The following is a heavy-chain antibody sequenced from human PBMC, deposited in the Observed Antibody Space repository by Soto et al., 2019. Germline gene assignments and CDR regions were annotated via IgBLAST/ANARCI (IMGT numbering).Heavy chain of an antibody. D-gene: IGHD1-1*01. CDR1: GFTFGDYA. J-gene: IGHJ4*02. V-gene: IGHV3-49*03. CDR3: TTEVPSRPRDY. Sequence: GGSLRLSCTASGFTFGDYAMSWFRQAPGKGLEWVGFIRSKAYGGTTEYAASVKGRFTISRDDSKSIAYLQMNSLKTEDTAVYYCTTEVPSRPRDYWGQGTLVTVSS. CDR2: IRSKAYGGTT.